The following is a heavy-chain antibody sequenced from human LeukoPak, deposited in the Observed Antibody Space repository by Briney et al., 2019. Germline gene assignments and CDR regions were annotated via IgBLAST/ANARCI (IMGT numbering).Heavy chain of an antibody. Sequence: ASVKVSCKASGYTFIGYYMHWVRQAPGQGLEWMGWINPNNGGADYAQKFQGRVTMTRDTSISTAYMALSRLRSDDTAVYYCARGPLEYCSGGSCYSGRNWFDPWGQGTQVTVSS. J-gene: IGHJ5*02. V-gene: IGHV1-2*02. CDR2: INPNNGGA. CDR1: GYTFIGYY. CDR3: ARGPLEYCSGGSCYSGRNWFDP. D-gene: IGHD2-15*01.